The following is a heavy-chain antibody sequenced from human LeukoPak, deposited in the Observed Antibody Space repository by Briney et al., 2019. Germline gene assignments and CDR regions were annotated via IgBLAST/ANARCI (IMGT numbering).Heavy chain of an antibody. CDR1: GAPISSNNW. CDR3: ASAEPRGIIWYPY. V-gene: IGHV4-4*02. CDR2: IYHSGST. Sequence: PSETLSLTCAVSGAPISSNNWWWSWVRQPPGKGLEWIGEIYHSGSTNYNPSLKSRVTMSVDKSKNQFSLKLSSGTAADTAVYYCASAEPRGIIWYPYWGQGTLVTVSS. J-gene: IGHJ4*02. D-gene: IGHD6-13*01.